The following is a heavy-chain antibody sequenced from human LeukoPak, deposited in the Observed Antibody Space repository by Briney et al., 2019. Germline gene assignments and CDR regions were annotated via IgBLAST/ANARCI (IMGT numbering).Heavy chain of an antibody. V-gene: IGHV3-30-3*01. CDR2: ISYDGGDK. CDR1: GFTFSSYA. CDR3: ARALYSGSNRLRVIRSGPDS. Sequence: GGSLRLSCAASGFTFSSYAMHWVRQAPGKGLEWVALISYDGGDKYYAGFVKGRFTIFRDYSKNTLYLQMNSLGVEDTATYYCARALYSGSNRLRVIRSGPDSWGQGTLVTVSS. J-gene: IGHJ4*02. D-gene: IGHD1-26*01.